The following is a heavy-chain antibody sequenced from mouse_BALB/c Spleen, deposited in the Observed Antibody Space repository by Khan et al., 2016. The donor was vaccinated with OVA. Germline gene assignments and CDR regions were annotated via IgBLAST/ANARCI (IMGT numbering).Heavy chain of an antibody. CDR3: AKNSRYDVYFDY. CDR1: GYTFTSYV. V-gene: IGHV1S136*01. J-gene: IGHJ2*01. Sequence: VQLQQSGPELVKPGASVKMSCKASGYTFTSYVMHWLRQKPGQGLEWIGYIYPYNDDTKFNEKFKGKATLTSDKSSSPAYMELSSLTSEDSAVYYCAKNSRYDVYFDYWGQGTTLTVSS. CDR2: IYPYNDDT. D-gene: IGHD2-14*01.